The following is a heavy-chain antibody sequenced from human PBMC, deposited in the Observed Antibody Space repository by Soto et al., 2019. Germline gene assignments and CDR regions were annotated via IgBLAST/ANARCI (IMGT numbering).Heavy chain of an antibody. J-gene: IGHJ4*02. Sequence: ASVKVSCKASGYTFTSYDINWVRQATGQGLEWMGWMNPNSGNTGYAQKFQGRVTMTRNTSISTAYMELSSLRSEDTAVYYCAMRFLPEAVTPDDYWGQGPLVTVSS. CDR3: AMRFLPEAVTPDDY. V-gene: IGHV1-8*01. CDR2: MNPNSGNT. D-gene: IGHD3-3*01. CDR1: GYTFTSYD.